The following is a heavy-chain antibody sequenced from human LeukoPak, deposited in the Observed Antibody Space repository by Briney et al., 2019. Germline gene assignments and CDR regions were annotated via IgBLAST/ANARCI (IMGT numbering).Heavy chain of an antibody. CDR3: ARRGRDGVAAAIIYYFDY. CDR1: GGSFSGYY. J-gene: IGHJ4*02. V-gene: IGHV4-34*01. CDR2: INHSGST. Sequence: PSETLSLTCAVYGGSFSGYYWSWIRQPPGKGLEWIGEINHSGSTNYNPSLKSRVTISVDTSKNQFSLKLSSVTAADTAVYYCARRGRDGVAAAIIYYFDYWGQGTLVTVSS. D-gene: IGHD6-13*01.